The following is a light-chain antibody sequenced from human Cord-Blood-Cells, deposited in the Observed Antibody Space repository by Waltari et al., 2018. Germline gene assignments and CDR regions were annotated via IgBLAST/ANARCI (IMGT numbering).Light chain of an antibody. V-gene: IGKV3-11*01. J-gene: IGKJ2*01. CDR1: QSVSSY. CDR2: EAS. CDR3: QQRSNWPYT. Sequence: EILLPQSPATLSLSPGERATPSCRASQSVSSYLAWYQQKPGQAPRLLIYEASSRATGIPARFSGSGSGTDFTLTISSLEPEDFAVYYCQQRSNWPYTFGQGTKLEIK.